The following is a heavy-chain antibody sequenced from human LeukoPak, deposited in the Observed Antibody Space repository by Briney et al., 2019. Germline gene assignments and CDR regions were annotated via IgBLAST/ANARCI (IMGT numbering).Heavy chain of an antibody. CDR3: ARGRRDTAMVHFDY. CDR2: INHSGST. CDR1: GGSFSGYY. Sequence: SETLSLTCAVYGGSFSGYYWSWIRQPPGKGLEWIGEINHSGSTNYNPSLKSRVTISVDTSKNQFSLKLSSVTAADTAVYYCARGRRDTAMVHFDYWGQGTLVTVPS. V-gene: IGHV4-34*01. D-gene: IGHD5-18*01. J-gene: IGHJ4*02.